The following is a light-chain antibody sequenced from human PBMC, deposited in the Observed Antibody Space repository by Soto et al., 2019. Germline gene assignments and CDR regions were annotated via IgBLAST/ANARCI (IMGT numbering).Light chain of an antibody. J-gene: IGKJ4*01. CDR3: QQSQMTPLT. V-gene: IGKV1-39*01. Sequence: DIQMTQSPASLSASVGDRVTITSRASETMSTFLSWYQLRPGKAPKLLIYGASTLQSWVPSRFSGSGSGTDFTLTISSLQPEDIGTYFCQQSQMTPLTFGGGTKVEI. CDR2: GAS. CDR1: ETMSTF.